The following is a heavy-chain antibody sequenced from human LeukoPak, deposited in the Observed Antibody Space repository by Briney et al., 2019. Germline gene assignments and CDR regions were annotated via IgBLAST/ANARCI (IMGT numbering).Heavy chain of an antibody. CDR3: AKGLGYCTNGVCSYYYYYGMDV. D-gene: IGHD2-8*01. CDR2: ISGSGGST. Sequence: QPGGSLRLSCAASGFTFSSYAMSWVRQAPGKGLEWVSAISGSGGSTYYADSVKGRFTISRDNSKNTLYLQMNSLRAEDTAVYYCAKGLGYCTNGVCSYYYYYGMDVWGQGTTVTVSS. CDR1: GFTFSSYA. J-gene: IGHJ6*02. V-gene: IGHV3-23*01.